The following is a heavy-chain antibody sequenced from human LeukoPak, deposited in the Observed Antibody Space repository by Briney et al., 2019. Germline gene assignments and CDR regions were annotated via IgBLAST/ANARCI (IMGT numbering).Heavy chain of an antibody. V-gene: IGHV4-39*07. J-gene: IGHJ5*02. D-gene: IGHD3-3*01. Sequence: SETLSLTCTVSGGSISSSSYYWGWIRQPPGKGLEWIGSIYYSGSTYYNPSLKSRVTISVDTSKNQFSLKLSSVTAADTAVYYCAREFVNTIFGFGRFDPWGQGTLVTVSS. CDR2: IYYSGST. CDR3: AREFVNTIFGFGRFDP. CDR1: GGSISSSSYY.